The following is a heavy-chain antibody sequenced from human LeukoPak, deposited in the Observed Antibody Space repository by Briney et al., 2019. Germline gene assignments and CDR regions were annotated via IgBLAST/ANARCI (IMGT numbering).Heavy chain of an antibody. J-gene: IGHJ4*02. V-gene: IGHV3-64D*06. CDR3: VNLRDWGFDY. CDR2: ISNDGRTT. D-gene: IGHD2-21*01. CDR1: GFTFNGYA. Sequence: GGSLRLSCSASGFTFNGYAMDWVRQAPGKGLEDISAISNDGRTTYYADSVKGRFTVSRDYSKNTLFLQMSSLRPDDTAVYSCVNLRDWGFDYWGQGTLVTVSS.